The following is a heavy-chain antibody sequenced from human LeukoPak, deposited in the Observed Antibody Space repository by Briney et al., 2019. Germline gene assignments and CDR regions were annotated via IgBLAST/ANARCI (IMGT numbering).Heavy chain of an antibody. CDR2: IYYGGST. J-gene: IGHJ5*02. CDR1: GGSISSYY. V-gene: IGHV4-59*01. Sequence: SETLSLTCTVSGGSISSYYWSWIRQPPGKGLEWIGYIYYGGSTNYNPSPKSRVTISVDTSKNQFSLKLSSVTAADTAVYYCAGGSVDILTGYKEGWFDPWGQGTLVTVSS. CDR3: AGGSVDILTGYKEGWFDP. D-gene: IGHD3-9*01.